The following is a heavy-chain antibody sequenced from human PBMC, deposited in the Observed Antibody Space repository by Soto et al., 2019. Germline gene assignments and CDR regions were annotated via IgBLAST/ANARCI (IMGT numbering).Heavy chain of an antibody. V-gene: IGHV3-30*14. D-gene: IGHD6-19*01. CDR2: ISYDGSNK. J-gene: IGHJ5*02. CDR1: GFTFSSYA. Sequence: PGGSLRLSCAASGFTFSSYAMHWVRQAPGKGLEWVAVISYDGSNKYYADYVKGRFTISRHNSKNTLYLQMNSLRAEDTAVYYCARARHVEQWLGPSPYWFDPWGQGTLVTVSS. CDR3: ARARHVEQWLGPSPYWFDP.